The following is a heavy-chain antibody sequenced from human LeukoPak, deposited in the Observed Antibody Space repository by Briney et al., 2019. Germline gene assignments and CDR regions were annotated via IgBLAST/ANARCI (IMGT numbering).Heavy chain of an antibody. J-gene: IGHJ4*02. D-gene: IGHD1-26*01. V-gene: IGHV1-46*01. CDR1: GYTFTSYY. Sequence: GASVKVSCKASGYTFTSYYMHWVRQAPGQGLEWMGIINPSGGSTSYAQKFQGRVTMTRDTSTSTVYMELSSLRSEDMAVYYCARISGSYHYFDYWGQGTLVTVSS. CDR3: ARISGSYHYFDY. CDR2: INPSGGST.